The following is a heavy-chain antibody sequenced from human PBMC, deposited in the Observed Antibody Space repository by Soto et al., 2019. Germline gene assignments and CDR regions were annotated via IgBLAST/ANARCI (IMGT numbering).Heavy chain of an antibody. Sequence: QVQLVQSGDEVKKPGASVKVSCKASGYTFTNYGISWVRQAPGQGLEWMGWISPYNGNTKYPQKLQGRVTMTTDTPTRTSYMERRSLRSDDTAVYFCARAGDRCTRTRCSPWPDTNFDLWGRVTWSLSP. CDR2: ISPYNGNT. CDR3: ARAGDRCTRTRCSPWPDTNFDL. J-gene: IGHJ2*01. D-gene: IGHD2-2*01. V-gene: IGHV1-18*01. CDR1: GYTFTNYG.